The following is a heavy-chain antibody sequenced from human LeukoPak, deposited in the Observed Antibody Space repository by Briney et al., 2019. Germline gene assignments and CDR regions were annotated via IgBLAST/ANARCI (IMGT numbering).Heavy chain of an antibody. V-gene: IGHV3-23*01. J-gene: IGHJ3*02. Sequence: PGGSLRLSCAASGFTVSSNYMSWVRQAPGKGLEWVSAISGSGGSTYYADSVKGRFTISRDNSKNTLYLQMNSLRAEDTAVYYCAKGFVVYAMSRTDAFDIWGQGTMVTVSS. CDR1: GFTVSSNY. CDR2: ISGSGGST. D-gene: IGHD2-8*02. CDR3: AKGFVVYAMSRTDAFDI.